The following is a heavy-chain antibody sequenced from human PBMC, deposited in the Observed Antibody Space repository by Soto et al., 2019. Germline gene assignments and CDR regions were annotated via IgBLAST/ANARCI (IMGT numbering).Heavy chain of an antibody. CDR3: ARGGGYIWLGELLDGMDV. CDR1: GYTFTIYD. Sequence: ASVXVSVKSSGYTFTIYDINFFRKAPGQGLDCMGWMNPNSGNTFYAQKFPGRVPMTRNTSISTAYMELRSLRSEETAVYYCARGGGYIWLGELLDGMDVWGQGTTV. J-gene: IGHJ6*01. CDR2: MNPNSGNT. D-gene: IGHD3-10*01. V-gene: IGHV1-8*01.